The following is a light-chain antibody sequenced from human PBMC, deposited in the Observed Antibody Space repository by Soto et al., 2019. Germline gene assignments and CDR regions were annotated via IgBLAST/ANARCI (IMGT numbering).Light chain of an antibody. V-gene: IGKV3-11*01. J-gene: IGKJ1*01. Sequence: EIVLTQSPATVSLSPGEGATLSCRASQSVGAYLAWYQHKPGQAPRLLIYDSSKRATDIPARFSGGGSGTDFTLTISSLEPEDFAVYYCQQRSNWPRTFGQGTKVDIK. CDR1: QSVGAY. CDR3: QQRSNWPRT. CDR2: DSS.